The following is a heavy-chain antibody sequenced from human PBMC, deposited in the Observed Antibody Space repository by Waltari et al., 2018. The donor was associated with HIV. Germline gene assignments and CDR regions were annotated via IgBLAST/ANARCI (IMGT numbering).Heavy chain of an antibody. D-gene: IGHD6-13*01. J-gene: IGHJ4*02. Sequence: EVRLVECGGGLFPPGGCLGLSGAASGFTCSSSWMTLVRKAPGKGLEWVANIKENGSEIHYVDSVKGRFTISRDNAKNSLYLQMNSLRAEETAVYYCARRQQLTDWGQGTLVTVSS. CDR1: GFTCSSSW. CDR3: ARRQQLTD. CDR2: IKENGSEI. V-gene: IGHV3-7*01.